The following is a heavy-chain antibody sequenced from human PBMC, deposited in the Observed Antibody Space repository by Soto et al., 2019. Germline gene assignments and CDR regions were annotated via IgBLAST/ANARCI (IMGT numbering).Heavy chain of an antibody. D-gene: IGHD2-15*01. V-gene: IGHV4-31*03. J-gene: IGHJ3*02. CDR3: ARVGRPNDAFDI. Sequence: PSETLSLTCTVSCGSISSSGYYWSWIRQHPGKGLEWIGYIYYSGSTYYNPSLKSRVTISVDTSKNQFSLKLSSVTAADTAVYYCARVGRPNDAFDIWGQGTMVTVSS. CDR2: IYYSGST. CDR1: CGSISSSGYY.